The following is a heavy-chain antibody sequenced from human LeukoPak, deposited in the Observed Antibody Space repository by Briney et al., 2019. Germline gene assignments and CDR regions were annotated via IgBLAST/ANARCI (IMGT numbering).Heavy chain of an antibody. CDR3: ARDRVRGVIWWFDP. CDR2: ISSSGST. J-gene: IGHJ5*02. Sequence: SETLSLTCTVSGDSISSGDYYWSWIRQPAGKGLEWIGRISSSGSTNYNPSLKSRVTISVDTSKNQFSLKLSSVTAADTAVYYCARDRVRGVIWWFDPWGQGTLVTVSS. V-gene: IGHV4-61*02. CDR1: GDSISSGDYY. D-gene: IGHD3-10*01.